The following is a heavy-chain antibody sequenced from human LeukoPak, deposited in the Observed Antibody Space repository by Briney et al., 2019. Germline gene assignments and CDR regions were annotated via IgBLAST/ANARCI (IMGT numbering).Heavy chain of an antibody. CDR2: ISYDGSNK. CDR3: AKDGGDSSGWYLDY. CDR1: GFTFSSYA. D-gene: IGHD6-19*01. Sequence: GGSLRLSCAASGFTFSSYAMHWVRQAPGKGLEWVAVISYDGSNKYYADSVKGRFTISRDNSKNTLYLQMNSLRAEDTALYYCAKDGGDSSGWYLDYWGQGTLVTVSS. V-gene: IGHV3-30*04. J-gene: IGHJ4*02.